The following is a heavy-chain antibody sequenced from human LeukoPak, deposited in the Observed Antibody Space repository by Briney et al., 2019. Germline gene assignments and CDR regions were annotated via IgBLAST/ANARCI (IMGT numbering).Heavy chain of an antibody. CDR2: IYYTGST. Sequence: PSETLSLTCTVSGGSISSRSYYWGWIRQPPGEGLEWIGSIYYTGSTYYNPSLKSRVTISVDTSKNHFSLKLSSVTAADTAVYYCARGRGYYFDYWGQGTLVTVSS. V-gene: IGHV4-39*02. CDR1: GGSISSRSYY. D-gene: IGHD3-10*01. CDR3: ARGRGYYFDY. J-gene: IGHJ4*02.